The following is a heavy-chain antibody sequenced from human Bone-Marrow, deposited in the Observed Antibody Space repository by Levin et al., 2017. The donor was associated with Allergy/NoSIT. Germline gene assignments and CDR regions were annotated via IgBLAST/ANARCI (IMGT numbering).Heavy chain of an antibody. Sequence: SETLSLTCTVSGGSISSSSYYWGWIRQPPGKGLEWIGSIYYSGSTYYNPSLKSRVTISVDTSKNQFSLKLSSVTAADTAVYYCARHLSTYYGSGTRYFDLWGRGTLVTVSS. CDR3: ARHLSTYYGSGTRYFDL. J-gene: IGHJ2*01. V-gene: IGHV4-39*01. CDR1: GGSISSSSYY. D-gene: IGHD3-10*01. CDR2: IYYSGST.